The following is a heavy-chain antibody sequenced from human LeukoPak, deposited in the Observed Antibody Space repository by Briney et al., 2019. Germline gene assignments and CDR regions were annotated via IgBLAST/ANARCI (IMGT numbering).Heavy chain of an antibody. CDR2: IYYSRKT. CDR3: AMGPSQLRFDF. Sequence: PSETLSLTCTVSGGSISKSYNYWGRIRQSPGKGLEWIETIYYSRKTFNNSSRKSRVTISVDTPKNQFSLRLTSVTATDTALYDCAMGPSQLRFDFWGQGTLVTVSS. CDR1: GGSISKSYNY. D-gene: IGHD5-18*01. J-gene: IGHJ4*02. V-gene: IGHV4-39*01.